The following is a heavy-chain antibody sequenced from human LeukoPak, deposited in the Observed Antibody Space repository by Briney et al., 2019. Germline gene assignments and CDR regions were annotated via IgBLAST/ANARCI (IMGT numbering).Heavy chain of an antibody. D-gene: IGHD1-26*01. CDR1: GGSISSYY. Sequence: SETLSLTGTVSGGSISSYYWSWIRQPPGKGLEWIGYIYYSGSTNYNPSLKSRVTISVDTSKNQFSLKLSSVTAADTAVYYCARVAVGAYFDYWGQGTLVTVSS. CDR3: ARVAVGAYFDY. CDR2: IYYSGST. J-gene: IGHJ4*02. V-gene: IGHV4-59*01.